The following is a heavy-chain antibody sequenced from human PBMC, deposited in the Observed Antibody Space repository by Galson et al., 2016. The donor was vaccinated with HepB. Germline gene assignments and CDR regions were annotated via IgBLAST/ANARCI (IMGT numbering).Heavy chain of an antibody. CDR2: MTARGRDI. Sequence: SLRLSCAASGFRFSIYAMAWVRQTPEKGLEWVSSMTARGRDIYYLDSVKGRFTISRDDSRNTLYLHMNNLRAEDTAVYYCAKDRDSGWRYWYFDIWGRGTLVTVPS. V-gene: IGHV3-23*01. CDR3: AKDRDSGWRYWYFDI. D-gene: IGHD6-19*01. CDR1: GFRFSIYA. J-gene: IGHJ2*01.